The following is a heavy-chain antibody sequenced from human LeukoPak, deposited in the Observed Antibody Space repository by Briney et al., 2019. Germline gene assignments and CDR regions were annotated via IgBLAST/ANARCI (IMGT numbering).Heavy chain of an antibody. Sequence: PGGSLRLSCAASGFTFSSYVMSWVRQAPGKGLEWVSGISPGGGPTYYADSVKGRFTISRDDSKNTLYLQMKNLRAEDTAVYYCAKDGAWLRFDDWGQGILVTVSS. CDR2: ISPGGGPT. J-gene: IGHJ4*02. V-gene: IGHV3-23*01. D-gene: IGHD5-12*01. CDR3: AKDGAWLRFDD. CDR1: GFTFSSYV.